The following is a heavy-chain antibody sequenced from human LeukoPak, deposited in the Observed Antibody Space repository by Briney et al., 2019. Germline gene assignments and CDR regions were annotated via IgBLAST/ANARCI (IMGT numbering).Heavy chain of an antibody. CDR1: GGSFSGYY. Sequence: SETLSLTCAVYGGSFSGYYWSWIRQPPGKGLEWIGEINHSGSTNYNPSLKSRVTISVDTSKNQFSLKLSSVTAADTAVYYCARGWFGEFLYFDYWGQGTLVTVSS. J-gene: IGHJ4*02. CDR2: INHSGST. V-gene: IGHV4-34*01. D-gene: IGHD3-10*01. CDR3: ARGWFGEFLYFDY.